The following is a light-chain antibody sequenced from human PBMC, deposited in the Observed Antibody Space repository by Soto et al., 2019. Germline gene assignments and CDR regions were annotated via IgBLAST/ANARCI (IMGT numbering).Light chain of an antibody. V-gene: IGKV3-15*01. Sequence: EIVMTQSPATLSVSPGERATLSCRASQSVSSNLAWYQQKPGQAPRLVIYGASTRSTSFPARFSGRGSGTEFTLTISSLQSEDFAVYYCQQFNNWPPTFGQGTKVDIK. CDR3: QQFNNWPPT. CDR2: GAS. J-gene: IGKJ1*01. CDR1: QSVSSN.